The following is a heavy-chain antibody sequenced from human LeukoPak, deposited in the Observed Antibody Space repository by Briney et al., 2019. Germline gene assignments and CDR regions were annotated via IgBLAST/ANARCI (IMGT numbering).Heavy chain of an antibody. CDR2: IYHSGST. D-gene: IGHD3-22*01. CDR1: GGSISSSNW. V-gene: IGHV4-4*02. Sequence: SGTLSLTCAVSGGSISSSNWWSWVRQPPGKGLEWIGEIYHSGSTNYNPSLKSRVTISVDKSKNQFSLKLSSVTAADTAVYYCARASETYYYDSSGRGYFDLWGRGTLVTVSS. J-gene: IGHJ2*01. CDR3: ARASETYYYDSSGRGYFDL.